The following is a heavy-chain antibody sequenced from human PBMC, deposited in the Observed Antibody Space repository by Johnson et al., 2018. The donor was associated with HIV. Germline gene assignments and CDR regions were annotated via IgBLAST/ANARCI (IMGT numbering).Heavy chain of an antibody. V-gene: IGHV3-30*02. D-gene: IGHD1-26*01. Sequence: VQLVESGGGLVQPGGSLRLSCAASGFTFSSYWMSWVRQAPGKGLEWVAFIRYDGSNKYYSDSVKGRFTISRDNSKNTLYLQMNSLRPEDTAVYYCAKDQLVGATYAAFDIWGQGTMVTVSS. CDR2: IRYDGSNK. J-gene: IGHJ3*02. CDR3: AKDQLVGATYAAFDI. CDR1: GFTFSSYW.